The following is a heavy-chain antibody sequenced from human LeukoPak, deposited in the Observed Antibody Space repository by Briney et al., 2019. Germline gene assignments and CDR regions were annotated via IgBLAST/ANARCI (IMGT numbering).Heavy chain of an antibody. D-gene: IGHD1-1*01. V-gene: IGHV4-34*01. Sequence: SETLSLTCAVYGGSFSGYYWSWIRQPPGKGLEWIWEINHSGSTNYNPSLKSRVTISVDTSKNQFSLKLSSGTAADTAVYHCARNHNASVFDYWGQGTLVTVSS. J-gene: IGHJ4*02. CDR1: GGSFSGYY. CDR3: ARNHNASVFDY. CDR2: INHSGST.